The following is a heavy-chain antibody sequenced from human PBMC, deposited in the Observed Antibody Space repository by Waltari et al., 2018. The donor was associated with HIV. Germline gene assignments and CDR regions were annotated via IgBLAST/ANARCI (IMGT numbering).Heavy chain of an antibody. J-gene: IGHJ6*02. CDR1: GYIFTNYG. CDR2: ISGYNANT. V-gene: IGHV1-18*01. CDR3: ARGLGGSYYYGVDV. Sequence: QVHLVQSGAEVKMPGASVRVSCKTSGYIFTNYGVSWVRQAHGQGLEWLGWISGYNANTNYAQRLQGRVTLTTDTSTSTAYMELRSLRSDDTAVYYCARGLGGSYYYGVDVWGQGTTVTVS.